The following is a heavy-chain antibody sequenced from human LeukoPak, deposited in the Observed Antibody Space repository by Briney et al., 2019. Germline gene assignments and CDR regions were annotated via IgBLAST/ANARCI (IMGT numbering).Heavy chain of an antibody. CDR3: AKPPYSSGWAIDY. CDR1: GFTFSSYA. J-gene: IGHJ4*02. D-gene: IGHD6-25*01. CDR2: ISTSGGTT. Sequence: GGSLRLSCAASGFTFSSYAMSWVRQAPGKGLEWVSAISTSGGTTYYADSVKGRFTISRDNSKNTLYLQMNSLRAEDTALYYCAKPPYSSGWAIDYWGQGTLVTVSS. V-gene: IGHV3-23*01.